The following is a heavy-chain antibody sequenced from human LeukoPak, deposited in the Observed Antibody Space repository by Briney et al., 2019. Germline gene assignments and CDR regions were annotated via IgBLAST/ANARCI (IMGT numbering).Heavy chain of an antibody. CDR2: INQDGSVI. V-gene: IGHV3-7*01. D-gene: IGHD2-21*01. CDR1: GLSFSSHL. Sequence: GGSLRLSCAASGLSFSSHLMSWVRQAPGKGLEWVANINQDGSVINYVGSVKGRFTISRDNAENSLYLQMNSLRGDDTALYYCAKDAYSRGDYWGRGTLVTVSS. CDR3: AKDAYSRGDY. J-gene: IGHJ4*02.